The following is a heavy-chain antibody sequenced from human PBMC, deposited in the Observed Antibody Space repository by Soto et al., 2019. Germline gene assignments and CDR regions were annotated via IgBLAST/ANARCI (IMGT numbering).Heavy chain of an antibody. D-gene: IGHD5-18*01. CDR3: AKGAEEWIQLWSGPLFDY. CDR1: GFTFSSYG. J-gene: IGHJ4*02. Sequence: QVQLVESGGGVVQPGRSLRLSCAASGFTFSSYGMHWVRQAPGKGLEWVAVISYDGSNKYYADSVKGRFTISRDNSKNTLYLQMNGLRAEDTAVYYCAKGAEEWIQLWSGPLFDYWGQGTLVTVSS. CDR2: ISYDGSNK. V-gene: IGHV3-30*18.